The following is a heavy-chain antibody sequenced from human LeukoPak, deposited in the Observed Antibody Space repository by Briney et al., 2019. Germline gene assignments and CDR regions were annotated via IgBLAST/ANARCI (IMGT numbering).Heavy chain of an antibody. V-gene: IGHV3-43*02. CDR2: ISGDGGST. Sequence: GGSLRLSCAASGFTFSSYAMHWVRQAPGKGLEWVSLISGDGGSTYYADSVKGRFTISRDNSKNSLYLQMNSLRTEDTALYYCAKMLGYCSGGSCYDFDYWGQGTLVTVSS. D-gene: IGHD2-15*01. CDR1: GFTFSSYA. J-gene: IGHJ4*02. CDR3: AKMLGYCSGGSCYDFDY.